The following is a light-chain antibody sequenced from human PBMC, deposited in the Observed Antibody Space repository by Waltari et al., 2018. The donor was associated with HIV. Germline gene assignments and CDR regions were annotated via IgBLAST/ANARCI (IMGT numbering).Light chain of an antibody. CDR1: QGIRNY. J-gene: IGKJ4*01. V-gene: IGKV1-27*01. Sequence: DIQMTQSPSSLSASVGDRVTITCRASQGIRNYLAWYQQKPGKVPKLLIYGASTLQSGVPSRFSGSGSGTDFTLTISSLQPEDVATYYCQKYNSVLLTFGGGTKVEIK. CDR2: GAS. CDR3: QKYNSVLLT.